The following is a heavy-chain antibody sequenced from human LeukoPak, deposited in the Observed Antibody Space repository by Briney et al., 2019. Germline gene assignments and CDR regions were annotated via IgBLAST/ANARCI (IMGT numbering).Heavy chain of an antibody. CDR1: GGTFSSYA. V-gene: IGHV1-69*04. D-gene: IGHD5-18*01. Sequence: SVKVSCKASGGTFSSYAISWVRQAPGQGLEWMGRIIPIFGIANYAQKFQGRVTITADKSTTTAYMELSSLRSEDTAVYYCARAMDTAMVNGGDYWAREPLVPVSS. J-gene: IGHJ4*02. CDR2: IIPIFGIA. CDR3: ARAMDTAMVNGGDY.